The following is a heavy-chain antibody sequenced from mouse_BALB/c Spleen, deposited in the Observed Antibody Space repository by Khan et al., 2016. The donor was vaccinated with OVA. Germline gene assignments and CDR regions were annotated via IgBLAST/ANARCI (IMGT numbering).Heavy chain of an antibody. Sequence: EVELVESGPGLVKPSQSLSLTCTVTGYSITSDYAWNWIRQFPGNKLELMGYISYSGNTKYNPSLKSRISITRDTSKNQFFLQLNFVTIEDTATDYGARIQEGGFDYWGQGTTLTVS. V-gene: IGHV3-2*02. CDR2: ISYSGNT. CDR1: GYSITSDYA. J-gene: IGHJ2*01. D-gene: IGHD3-2*02. CDR3: ARIQEGGFDY.